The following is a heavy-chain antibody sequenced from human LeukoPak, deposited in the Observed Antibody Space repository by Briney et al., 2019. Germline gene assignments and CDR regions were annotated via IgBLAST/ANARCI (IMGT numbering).Heavy chain of an antibody. J-gene: IGHJ5*02. CDR2: IDPNTGNP. Sequence: GASVKVSCKASGYSFTNYAMNWVRQAPGQGLQWMGWIDPNTGNPTYAQGFTGRFVFSLDTPVSTTYLQISSLKPEDTAVYYCARAYQHLGGLSFPGSWGQGTLVTVSS. CDR3: ARAYQHLGGLSFPGS. V-gene: IGHV7-4-1*02. CDR1: GYSFTNYA. D-gene: IGHD3-16*02.